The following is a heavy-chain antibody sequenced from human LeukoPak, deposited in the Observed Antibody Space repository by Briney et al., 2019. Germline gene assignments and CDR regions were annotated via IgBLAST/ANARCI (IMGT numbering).Heavy chain of an antibody. Sequence: SVKVSCKASGFTFTSSAMQWVRQARGQRLEWIGWIVVGSGNTNYAQKFQERVTITRDMSTSTAYMELSSLGSEDTAVYYCAAGTVAAPPGYYYYYYGMDVWGQGTTVTVSS. D-gene: IGHD6-6*01. CDR3: AAGTVAAPPGYYYYYYGMDV. CDR2: IVVGSGNT. V-gene: IGHV1-58*02. CDR1: GFTFTSSA. J-gene: IGHJ6*02.